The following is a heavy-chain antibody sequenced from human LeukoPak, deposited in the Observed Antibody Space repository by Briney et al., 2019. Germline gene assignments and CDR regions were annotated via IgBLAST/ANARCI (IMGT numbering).Heavy chain of an antibody. V-gene: IGHV4-39*02. D-gene: IGHD3-10*01. J-gene: IGHJ4*02. CDR1: GGSISSTHYY. Sequence: VRPSETLSLTCTVSGGSISSTHYYWGWIRQPPGKGLEWIGSISYSGSTYYNPSLKSRVTISVDTSKNQFSLKLSSVTAADTALYYCARDYGSGTIRPKILTIWGQGALVTVSS. CDR2: ISYSGST. CDR3: ARDYGSGTIRPKILTI.